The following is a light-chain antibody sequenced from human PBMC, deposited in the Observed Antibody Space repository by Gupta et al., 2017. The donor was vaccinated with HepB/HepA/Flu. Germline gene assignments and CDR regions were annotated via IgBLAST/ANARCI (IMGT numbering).Light chain of an antibody. CDR1: QSMSSY. CDR2: AAS. CDR3: QQSYRKPRT. V-gene: IGKV1-39*01. J-gene: IGKJ1*01. Sequence: DIQMNQSPSSLSASVGDRVTITCRASQSMSSYLNWYQQKPGKAPKLLIEAASSLQSGVPARFSGSGSGTDFTLTISSLKPEDCATYYCQQSYRKPRTLGQGTKVEIK.